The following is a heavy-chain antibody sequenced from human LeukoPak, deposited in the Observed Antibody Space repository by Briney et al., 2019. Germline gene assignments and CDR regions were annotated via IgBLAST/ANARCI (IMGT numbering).Heavy chain of an antibody. Sequence: GGSLRLSCAASGFTFSNAWMSWVRKAPGKGLEWVGRITSKTDGGTTDYAAPVKGRFTISRDDSKNTLYLQMNSLKTEDTAVYYCTTDLIAVRFRNNDYWGQGTLVTVSS. V-gene: IGHV3-15*01. CDR2: ITSKTDGGTT. CDR1: GFTFSNAW. D-gene: IGHD3-3*01. J-gene: IGHJ4*02. CDR3: TTDLIAVRFRNNDY.